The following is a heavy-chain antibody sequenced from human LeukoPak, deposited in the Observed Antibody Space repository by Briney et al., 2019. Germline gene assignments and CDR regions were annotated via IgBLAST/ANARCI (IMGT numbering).Heavy chain of an antibody. CDR3: AKEGDRGEALYYYYMDV. J-gene: IGHJ6*03. Sequence: GESLRLSCAASGFTFSSYGMHWVRQAPGKGLEWVAAIWYDGSNIFYADSVKGRFTISRDNSKNALYLQMNSLRAEDTADYYCAKEGDRGEALYYYYMDVWGNGTTVTVSS. CDR1: GFTFSSYG. V-gene: IGHV3-33*06. CDR2: IWYDGSNI. D-gene: IGHD3-10*01.